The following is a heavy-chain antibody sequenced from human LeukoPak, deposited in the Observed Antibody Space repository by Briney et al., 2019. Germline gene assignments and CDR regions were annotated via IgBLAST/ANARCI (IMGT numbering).Heavy chain of an antibody. CDR2: ISSSSGYI. D-gene: IGHD6-25*01. CDR3: ARETGMIAAGYGMDV. Sequence: KPGGSLRLSCAASGFTFSSYSMNWVRQAPGKGLEWVSSISSSSGYIYYADSVKGRFTISRDNSKNTLYLQMNSLRAEDTAVYYCARETGMIAAGYGMDVWGQGTTVTVSS. J-gene: IGHJ6*02. CDR1: GFTFSSYS. V-gene: IGHV3-21*01.